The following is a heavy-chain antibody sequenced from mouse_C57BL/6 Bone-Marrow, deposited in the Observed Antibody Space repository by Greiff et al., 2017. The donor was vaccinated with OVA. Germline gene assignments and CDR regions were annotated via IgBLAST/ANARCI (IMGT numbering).Heavy chain of an antibody. CDR3: ARWDYGYYAMDY. D-gene: IGHD1-1*01. J-gene: IGHJ4*01. CDR1: GYTFTSYW. V-gene: IGHV1-53*01. CDR2: INPSNGGT. Sequence: QVQLQQPGTELVKPGASVKLSCKASGYTFTSYWMHWVKQRPGQGLEWIGNINPSNGGTNYNEKFKSKATLTVDKSSSTAYMQLSSLTSEDSAVYCGARWDYGYYAMDYWGQGTSVTVSS.